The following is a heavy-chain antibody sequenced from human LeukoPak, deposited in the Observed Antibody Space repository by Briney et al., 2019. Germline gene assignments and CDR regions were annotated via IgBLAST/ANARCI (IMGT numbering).Heavy chain of an antibody. CDR2: IFYSGVT. CDR3: ARAETLAALYFNF. D-gene: IGHD6-25*01. V-gene: IGHV4-59*01. J-gene: IGHJ4*02. CDR1: GGSLSPYY. Sequence: SETLSLTCSVSGGSLSPYYRSWIRQPPGKGLEWIGYIFYSGVTTYNPSLKSRVSISLASPKNQFFLRLTSVCAADTAMYYWARAETLAALYFNFWGQGRLVTVSS.